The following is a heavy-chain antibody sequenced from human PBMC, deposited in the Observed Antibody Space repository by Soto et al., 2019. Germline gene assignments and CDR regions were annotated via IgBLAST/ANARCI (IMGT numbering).Heavy chain of an antibody. Sequence: GGSLRLSCAASGFTFSDYYMSWIRQAPGKGLEWVSYISSSSSYTNYADSVKGRFTISRDNAKNSLYLQMNSLRAEDTAVYYCARSPYGSGSEFDYWGQGTLVTVSS. D-gene: IGHD3-10*01. V-gene: IGHV3-11*06. CDR2: ISSSSSYT. J-gene: IGHJ4*02. CDR1: GFTFSDYY. CDR3: ARSPYGSGSEFDY.